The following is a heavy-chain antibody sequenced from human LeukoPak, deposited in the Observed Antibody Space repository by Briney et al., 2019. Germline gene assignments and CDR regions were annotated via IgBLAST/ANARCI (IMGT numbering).Heavy chain of an antibody. V-gene: IGHV4-39*07. J-gene: IGHJ4*02. D-gene: IGHD5-18*01. CDR3: ASRGRLWGHFDY. Sequence: SETLSLTCTVSGGSISSSNYYWGWIRQPPGKGLEWIGSMYYSGNTDYNPSLKSRVTISVDTSKNQFSLKLSSVTAADTAVYYCASRGRLWGHFDYWGQGTLVTVSS. CDR1: GGSISSSNYY. CDR2: MYYSGNT.